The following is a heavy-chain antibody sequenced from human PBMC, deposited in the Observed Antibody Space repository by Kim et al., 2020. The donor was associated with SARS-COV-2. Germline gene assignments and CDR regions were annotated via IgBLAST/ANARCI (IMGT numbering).Heavy chain of an antibody. V-gene: IGHV5-51*01. CDR1: GYSFTSYW. CDR3: ARHGHSSSWLPEPYYYYYYGMDV. J-gene: IGHJ6*02. Sequence: GESLKISCKGSGYSFTSYWIGWVRQMPGKGLEWMGIIYPGDSDTRYSPSFQGQVTISADKSISTAYLQWSSLKASDTAMYYCARHGHSSSWLPEPYYYYYYGMDVWGQGTTVTVSS. CDR2: IYPGDSDT. D-gene: IGHD6-13*01.